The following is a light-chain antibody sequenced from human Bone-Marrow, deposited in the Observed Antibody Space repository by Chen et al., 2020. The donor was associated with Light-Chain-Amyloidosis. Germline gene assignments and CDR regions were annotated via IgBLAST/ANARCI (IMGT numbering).Light chain of an antibody. V-gene: IGKV2D-29*01. CDR2: EVP. CDR1: HSLLHSDGRTY. CDR3: MQSIQLPRT. J-gene: IGKJ1*01. Sequence: DILMTQTPLSLSVTPGQPASISCKSSHSLLHSDGRTYLFWFLQKPGQPPQLLMYEVPTRFSGVPDKFTGSGSGTHFTLNISRVEAEDVGIYYCMQSIQLPRTFGQGTKVEIK.